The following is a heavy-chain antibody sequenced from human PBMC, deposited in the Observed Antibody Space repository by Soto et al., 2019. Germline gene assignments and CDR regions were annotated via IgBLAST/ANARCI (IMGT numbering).Heavy chain of an antibody. Sequence: GGSLRLSCAASGFTFSNAWINWVRQAPGKGLEWVGRIKSKTDGGTTDYADSVKGRFTISRDNSKNTLYLQMNSLRAEDTAVYYCAKDYLRDSSGSPPRAVFLGYFDYWGQGTLVTVSS. D-gene: IGHD3-22*01. V-gene: IGHV3-15*07. CDR1: GFTFSNAW. J-gene: IGHJ4*02. CDR2: IKSKTDGGTT. CDR3: AKDYLRDSSGSPPRAVFLGYFDY.